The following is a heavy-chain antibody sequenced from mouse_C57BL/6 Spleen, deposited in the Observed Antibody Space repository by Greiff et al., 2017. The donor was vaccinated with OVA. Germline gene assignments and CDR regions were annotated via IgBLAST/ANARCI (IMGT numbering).Heavy chain of an antibody. J-gene: IGHJ2*01. V-gene: IGHV1-50*01. CDR2: IDPSDSYT. CDR1: GYTFTSYW. D-gene: IGHD3-2*02. Sequence: QVQLQQPGAELVKPGASVKLSCKASGYTFTSYWMQWVKQRPGQGLEWIGEIDPSDSYTNYNQKFKGKATLTVDTSSSTAYMQLSSLTSEDSAVYYCARAAQASYLDYWGQGTTLTVSS. CDR3: ARAAQASYLDY.